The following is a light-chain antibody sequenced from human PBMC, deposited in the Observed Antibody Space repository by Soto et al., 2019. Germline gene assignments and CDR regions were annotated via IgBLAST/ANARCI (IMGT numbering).Light chain of an antibody. CDR3: MQSKQLPIT. CDR1: QSPIYSDGNTY. CDR2: EVS. V-gene: IGKV2D-29*01. Sequence: DIVMTQTPLSLSVTPGQPASISCKSSQSPIYSDGNTYLYWYLPKAGQPPQLLIDEVSKRFSGVPDRFSGSGSGTDFPLRISLVEAEYVGDYYCMQSKQLPITFGGGTQVEIK. J-gene: IGKJ4*01.